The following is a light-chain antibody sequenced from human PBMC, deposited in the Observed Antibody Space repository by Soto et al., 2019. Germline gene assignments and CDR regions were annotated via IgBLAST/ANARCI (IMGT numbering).Light chain of an antibody. V-gene: IGKV3-15*01. CDR3: QQYKSWPPLT. CDR2: GAS. Sequence: DIVMTQSPAILSMSLGERATLSCLASQSISDNLAWYQQRSGQAPRLLIYGASTRATGVPARFSGSGSGTEFSLTINSLQSYDFAIYYCQQYKSWPPLTFGEGTKVE. CDR1: QSISDN. J-gene: IGKJ4*01.